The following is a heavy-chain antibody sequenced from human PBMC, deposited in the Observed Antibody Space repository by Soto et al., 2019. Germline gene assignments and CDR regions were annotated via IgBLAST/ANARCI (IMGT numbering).Heavy chain of an antibody. J-gene: IGHJ4*02. CDR1: GYTFTSYA. D-gene: IGHD2-2*01. CDR2: INAGNGNT. CDR3: ARAKMGPLKKIVVVPAAMDADFDY. Sequence: ASVKVSCKASGYTFTSYAMHWVRQAPGQRLEWMGWINAGNGNTKYSQKFQGRVTITRDTSASTAYMELSSLRSEDTAVYYCARAKMGPLKKIVVVPAAMDADFDYWGQGTLVTVSS. V-gene: IGHV1-3*01.